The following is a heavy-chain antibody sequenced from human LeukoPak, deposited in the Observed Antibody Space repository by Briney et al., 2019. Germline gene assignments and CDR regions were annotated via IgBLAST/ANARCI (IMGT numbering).Heavy chain of an antibody. CDR1: GYTFTSYD. CDR2: MNPNSGNT. V-gene: IGHV1-8*01. Sequence: ASVKVSCKASGYTFTSYDINWVRQATGQGLEWMGWMNPNSGNTGYAQKFQGRVTMTRNTSISTAYMELSSLRSEDTAVYYCVRGRIGSDAFDIWGQGTMVTVSS. D-gene: IGHD2-21*01. CDR3: VRGRIGSDAFDI. J-gene: IGHJ3*02.